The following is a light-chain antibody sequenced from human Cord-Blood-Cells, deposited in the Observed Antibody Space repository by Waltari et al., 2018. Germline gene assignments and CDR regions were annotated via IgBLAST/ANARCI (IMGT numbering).Light chain of an antibody. Sequence: EIVLTQSPGTLSLSTGDRATPPCRASQSVSSSYLAWYQQKPGQAPRLLIYGASSRATGIPDRFSGSGSGTDFTLTISRLEPEDFAVYYCQQYGSSPPWTFGQGTKVEIK. V-gene: IGKV3-20*01. CDR2: GAS. J-gene: IGKJ1*01. CDR1: QSVSSSY. CDR3: QQYGSSPPWT.